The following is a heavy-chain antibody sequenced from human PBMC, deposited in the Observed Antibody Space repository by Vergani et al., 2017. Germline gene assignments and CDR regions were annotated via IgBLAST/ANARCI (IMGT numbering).Heavy chain of an antibody. CDR3: ARWGGITRVRGPRYFDY. Sequence: QVQLQESGPGLVKPSETLSLTCTVSGGSISSYYWIWIRQPPGKGLEWIGYIYTSGSTNYNPSLKSRVTISVDTSKNQFSLKLSSVTAADTAVYYCARWGGITRVRGPRYFDYWGQGTLVTVSS. V-gene: IGHV4-4*09. CDR1: GGSISSYY. CDR2: IYTSGST. D-gene: IGHD3-10*01. J-gene: IGHJ4*02.